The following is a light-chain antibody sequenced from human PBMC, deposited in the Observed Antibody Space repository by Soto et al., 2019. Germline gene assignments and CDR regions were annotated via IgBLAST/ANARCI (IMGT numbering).Light chain of an antibody. J-gene: IGKJ1*01. Sequence: QMTQSPSSLSASVGEKIIITCRASRDVGSDVSWYQQKPGQAPKLLIYAASNLYTGVPSRFSGSRSGTEFTLTISSLQPEDFASYYCQQSYIAPRTFGQGTKVEIK. V-gene: IGKV1-6*01. CDR1: RDVGSD. CDR2: AAS. CDR3: QQSYIAPRT.